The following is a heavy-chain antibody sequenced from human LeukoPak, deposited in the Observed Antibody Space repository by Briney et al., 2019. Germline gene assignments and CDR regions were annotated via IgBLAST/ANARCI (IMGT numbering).Heavy chain of an antibody. D-gene: IGHD3-3*01. J-gene: IGHJ5*02. Sequence: PQTLSLTCTVSGGSISSGGYYWSWIRQHPGKGLEWIGYIYYSGSTYYNPSLKSRVTISVDTSKNQFSLKLSSVTAADTAVYYCARGEVRFLEWQRNWYDPWGQGTLVTVSS. CDR1: GGSISSGGYY. CDR2: IYYSGST. CDR3: ARGEVRFLEWQRNWYDP. V-gene: IGHV4-31*03.